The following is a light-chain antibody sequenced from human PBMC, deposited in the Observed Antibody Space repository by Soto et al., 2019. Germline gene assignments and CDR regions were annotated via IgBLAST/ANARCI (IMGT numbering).Light chain of an antibody. CDR2: GVT. Sequence: QSALTQPASVSGSPVPSITISCSGTSLDVGGYNYVSWYQQHPGIAPKLLIYGVTNRPSGVSTRFSGSKSGNTASLTISGLQAEDEADYHCSSYTSASTLLYLFGTGTKLTVL. V-gene: IGLV2-14*01. CDR1: SLDVGGYNY. CDR3: SSYTSASTLLYL. J-gene: IGLJ1*01.